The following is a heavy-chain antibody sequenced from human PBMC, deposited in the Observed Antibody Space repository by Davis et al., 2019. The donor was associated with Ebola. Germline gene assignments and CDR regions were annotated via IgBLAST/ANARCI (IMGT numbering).Heavy chain of an antibody. CDR2: ISSSSSYI. J-gene: IGHJ4*02. CDR3: ARDRGMITFGGVHQY. D-gene: IGHD3-16*01. Sequence: GESLKISCAASGFTFSSYGMHWVRQAPGKGLEWVSSISSSSSYIYYADSVKGRFTISRDNAKNSLYLQMNSLRAEDTAVYYCARDRGMITFGGVHQYWGQGTLVTVSS. V-gene: IGHV3-21*01. CDR1: GFTFSSYG.